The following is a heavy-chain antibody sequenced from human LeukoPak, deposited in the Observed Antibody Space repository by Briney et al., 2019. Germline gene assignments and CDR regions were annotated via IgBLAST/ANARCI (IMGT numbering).Heavy chain of an antibody. V-gene: IGHV4-59*12. CDR2: IYYSGST. CDR1: GGSISSYY. D-gene: IGHD6-13*01. Sequence: SETLSLTCTVSGGSISSYYWSWIRQPPGKGLEWIGYIYYSGSTNYNPSLKSRVTISVDTSKNQFSLKLSSVTAADTAVYYCARLKDSSSWYSYYYYMDVWGKGTTVTISS. CDR3: ARLKDSSSWYSYYYYMDV. J-gene: IGHJ6*03.